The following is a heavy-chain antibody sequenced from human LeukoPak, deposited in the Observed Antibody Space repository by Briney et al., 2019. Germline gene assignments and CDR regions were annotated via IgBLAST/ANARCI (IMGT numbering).Heavy chain of an antibody. CDR3: AKDNIAVAGGRGAFDY. J-gene: IGHJ4*02. CDR2: INPSGGST. D-gene: IGHD6-19*01. V-gene: IGHV1-46*01. Sequence: ASVKVSCKASGYTFTSYYMHWVRQAPGQGLEWMGIINPSGGSTSYAQKFQGRVTMTRDMSTSTVYMELSSLRAEDAALYYCAKDNIAVAGGRGAFDYWGQGTLVTVSS. CDR1: GYTFTSYY.